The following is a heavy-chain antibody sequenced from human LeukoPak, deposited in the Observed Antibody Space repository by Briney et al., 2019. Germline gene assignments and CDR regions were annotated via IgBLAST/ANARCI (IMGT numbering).Heavy chain of an antibody. CDR2: IYISGST. CDR3: ARDTTSSSRGDYFDY. Sequence: PGGSLRLSCAASGFTFSSNYMNWVRQAPGKGLEWVSVIYISGSTYYADSVRGRFTISRDNAKNSLYLQMNSLRAEDTAVYYCARDTTSSSRGDYFDYWGQGTLVTVSS. J-gene: IGHJ4*02. CDR1: GFTFSSNY. D-gene: IGHD6-13*01. V-gene: IGHV3-66*01.